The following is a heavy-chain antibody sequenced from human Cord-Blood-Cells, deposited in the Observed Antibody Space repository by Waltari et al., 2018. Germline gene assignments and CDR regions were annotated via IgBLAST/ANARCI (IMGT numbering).Heavy chain of an antibody. D-gene: IGHD2-2*02. CDR2: IGYDGSIK. Sequence: QVQLVESGGGVVQPGRSLRLSCAASGFTFSSYGMHWVRQAPGKGLEWVAVIGYDGSIKYYADSVKGLFTISRDNSKNTLYLQMNSLRAEDTAVYYCARVSEGVVVVPAAIGPDYWGQGTLVTVSS. V-gene: IGHV3-33*01. J-gene: IGHJ4*02. CDR3: ARVSEGVVVVPAAIGPDY. CDR1: GFTFSSYG.